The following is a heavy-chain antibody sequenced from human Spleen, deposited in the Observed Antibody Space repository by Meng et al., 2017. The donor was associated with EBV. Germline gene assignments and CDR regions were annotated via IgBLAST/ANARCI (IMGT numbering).Heavy chain of an antibody. CDR3: ARGASAGLIDY. Sequence: QVHLQELGPGLVKPSGTLSLTCRVSGASISRSNWWNWVRQSPGKGLEWIGEIYHSGSVNYNPSLMSRLTLSVDKSNNQFSLRLYSVTAADTAVYYCARGASAGLIDYWGQGTLVTVSS. J-gene: IGHJ4*02. V-gene: IGHV4-4*02. D-gene: IGHD6-13*01. CDR2: IYHSGSV. CDR1: GASISRSNW.